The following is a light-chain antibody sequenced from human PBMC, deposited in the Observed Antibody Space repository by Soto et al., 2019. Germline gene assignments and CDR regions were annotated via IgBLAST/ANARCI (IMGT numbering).Light chain of an antibody. Sequence: EIVMTQSPATLSVSPGERATLSCRASQSVSSYLAWYQQKPGQAPRLLIYDASNRATGIPARFSGSGSGTDFTLTISRLEPEDFGVYFCQQYDTSPTFGQGTKVDIK. CDR2: DAS. V-gene: IGKV3D-15*02. CDR3: QQYDTSPT. CDR1: QSVSSY. J-gene: IGKJ1*01.